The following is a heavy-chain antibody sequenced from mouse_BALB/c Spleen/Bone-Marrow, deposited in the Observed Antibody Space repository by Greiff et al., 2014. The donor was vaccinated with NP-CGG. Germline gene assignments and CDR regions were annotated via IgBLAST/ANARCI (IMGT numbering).Heavy chain of an antibody. CDR1: GFAFSSYD. Sequence: EVQLVESGGGLVKPGGSLKLSCAASGFAFSSYDMSWVRQTPEKRLEWVAYISSGGGSTYYPDTVKGRFTVSRDNGKNTLYVQMSSLKSEDTAMYYCARQHYYGSYAMDYWGQGTSVTVSS. J-gene: IGHJ4*01. D-gene: IGHD1-2*01. CDR2: ISSGGGST. CDR3: ARQHYYGSYAMDY. V-gene: IGHV5-12-1*01.